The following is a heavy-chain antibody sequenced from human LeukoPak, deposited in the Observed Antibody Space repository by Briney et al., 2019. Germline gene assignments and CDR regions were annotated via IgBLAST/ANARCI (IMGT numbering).Heavy chain of an antibody. D-gene: IGHD3-10*01. CDR1: GGSFSGYY. V-gene: IGHV4-34*01. Sequence: SETLSLTCAVYGGSFSGYYWSWIRQPPGKGLEGIGEINHSGSTNYNPSLKSRVTISVDTSKNQFSLKLSSVTAADTAVYYCASERVYGSGSYYRYYYMDVWGKGTTVTVSS. CDR3: ASERVYGSGSYYRYYYMDV. CDR2: INHSGST. J-gene: IGHJ6*03.